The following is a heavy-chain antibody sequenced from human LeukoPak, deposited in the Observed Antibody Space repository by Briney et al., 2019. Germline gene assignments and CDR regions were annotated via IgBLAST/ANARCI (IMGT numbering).Heavy chain of an antibody. CDR1: GYRFTSYW. V-gene: IGHV5-51*01. D-gene: IGHD2-2*01. CDR2: IYPGDSDT. Sequence: GESLKISCKGSGYRFTSYWIGWVRQMPGKGLEWMGIIYPGDSDTRYSPSFQGQVTISADKSITTAYLQWSSLKASDTAMYYCARPPSSSNLYYFDYWGQGTLVTVSS. J-gene: IGHJ4*02. CDR3: ARPPSSSNLYYFDY.